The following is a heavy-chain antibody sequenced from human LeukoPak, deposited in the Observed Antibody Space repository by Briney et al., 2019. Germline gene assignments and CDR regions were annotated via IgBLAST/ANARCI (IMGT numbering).Heavy chain of an antibody. Sequence: GGSLRLSCAASGFTFSGYAMHWVRQAPGKGLEWVALIAHDGSNKYYADSVKGRFTISRENSKNTLYLQMNSLRAEDTAVYYCAKDFGSNWNDGGGWGQGTLVTVSS. CDR2: IAHDGSNK. V-gene: IGHV3-30*04. CDR1: GFTFSGYA. CDR3: AKDFGSNWNDGGG. J-gene: IGHJ4*02. D-gene: IGHD1-1*01.